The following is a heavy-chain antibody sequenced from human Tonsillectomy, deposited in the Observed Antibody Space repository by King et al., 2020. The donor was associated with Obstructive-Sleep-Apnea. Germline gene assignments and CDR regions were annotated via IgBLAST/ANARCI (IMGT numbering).Heavy chain of an antibody. CDR1: GFTFSSYG. Sequence: VQLVESGGGVVQPGRSLRLSCAASGFTFSSYGMNWVRQAPGKGLEWVAVIWYDGSNKYYVDSVQGRFTISRDNSKNTLYLQMNSLRAEDTAVYYCAKGVDTAMGLLDYWGQGTLVTVSS. V-gene: IGHV3-33*06. D-gene: IGHD5-18*01. CDR3: AKGVDTAMGLLDY. J-gene: IGHJ4*02. CDR2: IWYDGSNK.